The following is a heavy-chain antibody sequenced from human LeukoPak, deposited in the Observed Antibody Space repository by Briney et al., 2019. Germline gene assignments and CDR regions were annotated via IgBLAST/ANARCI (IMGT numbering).Heavy chain of an antibody. CDR1: GFTFSSYW. CDR3: ARLSRGYSYGF. V-gene: IGHV3-7*01. J-gene: IGHJ4*02. CDR2: IKQDGSEK. D-gene: IGHD5-18*01. Sequence: GGSLRLSCAASGFTFSSYWMSWVRQAPGKGLEWVANIKQDGSEKYYVDSVKGRFTISRDNAKSSLYLQMNSLRAEDTAVYYCARLSRGYSYGFWGQGTLVTVSS.